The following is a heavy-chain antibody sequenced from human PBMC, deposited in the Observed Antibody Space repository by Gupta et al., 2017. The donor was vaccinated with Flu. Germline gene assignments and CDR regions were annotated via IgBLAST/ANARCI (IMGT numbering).Heavy chain of an antibody. Sequence: EVQLLESGGGLVQPGGSLRLSCAASGFTFSSYAMSWVRQAPGKGLEWVSAISGSGGSTYYADSVKGRFTISRDNSKNTLYLQMNSLRAEETAVYYCAKDNYGSGSHYYYYYGMDVWGQGTTVTVSS. CDR3: AKDNYGSGSHYYYYYGMDV. CDR1: GFTFSSYA. V-gene: IGHV3-23*01. J-gene: IGHJ6*02. CDR2: ISGSGGST. D-gene: IGHD3-10*01.